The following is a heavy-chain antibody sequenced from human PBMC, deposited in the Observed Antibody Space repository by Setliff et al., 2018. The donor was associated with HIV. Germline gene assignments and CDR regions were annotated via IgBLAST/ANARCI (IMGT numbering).Heavy chain of an antibody. CDR3: ARDTGQQLVGIDI. Sequence: SVKVSCKASGVTFSNYAISWVRQAPGQGLEWMGGIIPIFGTANYAQKSQGRVTITTDESTIKAYMELSSLRSEDTAVYYCARDTGQQLVGIDIWGQGTMVTVSS. V-gene: IGHV1-69*05. D-gene: IGHD6-13*01. J-gene: IGHJ3*02. CDR1: GVTFSNYA. CDR2: IIPIFGTA.